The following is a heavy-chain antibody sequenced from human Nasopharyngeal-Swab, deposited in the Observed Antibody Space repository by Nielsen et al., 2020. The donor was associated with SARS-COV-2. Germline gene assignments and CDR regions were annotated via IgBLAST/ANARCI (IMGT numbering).Heavy chain of an antibody. CDR1: GFTFSSDG. D-gene: IGHD6-19*01. CDR3: ARNTYGYSSGWYPLSY. CDR2: IWYDGSNK. J-gene: IGHJ4*02. V-gene: IGHV3-33*01. Sequence: GESMKIACAASGFTFSSDGMHWVSQAPGKGLEWVAVIWYDGSNKYYADSVKGRFTISRDNSKNTLYLQMNSLRAEDTAVYYCARNTYGYSSGWYPLSYWGQGTLVTVSS.